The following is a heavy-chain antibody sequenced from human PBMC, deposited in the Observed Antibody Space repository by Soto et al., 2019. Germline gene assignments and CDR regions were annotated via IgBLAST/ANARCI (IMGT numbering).Heavy chain of an antibody. D-gene: IGHD2-15*01. CDR1: GFTFSSFN. CDR3: ARRLGYCSGGGCPTDY. V-gene: IGHV3-48*01. CDR2: ISSGSSII. Sequence: PGGSLRLSCAASGFTFSSFNMNWVRQAPGKGLEWVSYISSGSSIIYYTDSVKGRFTISRDNAKNSLYLQMNSLRAEDTAVYYCARRLGYCSGGGCPTDYWGQGTLVTVSS. J-gene: IGHJ4*02.